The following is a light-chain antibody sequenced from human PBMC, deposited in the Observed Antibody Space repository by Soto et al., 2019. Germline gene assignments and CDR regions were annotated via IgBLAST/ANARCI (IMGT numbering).Light chain of an antibody. CDR3: QQYDNFPIT. V-gene: IGKV1-33*01. CDR2: DAS. Sequence: DIQMTQSPSSLSASVGDRVTITCQASQDISTYLNWYQQKPGKAPNLLIYDASNLETGVPSRFSGSGSGTDFTLTINRLQAEDIATFYCQQYDNFPITFGQGTRLEIK. J-gene: IGKJ5*01. CDR1: QDISTY.